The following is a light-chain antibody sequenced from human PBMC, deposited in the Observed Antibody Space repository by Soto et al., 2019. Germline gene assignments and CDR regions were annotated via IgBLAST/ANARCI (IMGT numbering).Light chain of an antibody. V-gene: IGLV1-51*01. CDR3: GTWDSSLSAYV. CDR1: SSNIGNKY. CDR2: DNK. J-gene: IGLJ1*01. Sequence: QSVLTQRPSVSAAPGQNVTISCSGSSSNIGNKYVSWYQQLPGTAPNLLIYDNKKPPSPIPDRFSGAKSGTSATLGITGLQTGDEADYYCGTWDSSLSAYVFGTGTKVSVL.